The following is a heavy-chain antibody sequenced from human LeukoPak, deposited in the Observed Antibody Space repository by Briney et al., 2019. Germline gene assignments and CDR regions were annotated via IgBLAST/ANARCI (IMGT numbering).Heavy chain of an antibody. CDR1: GFTVSSNY. D-gene: IGHD4-23*01. Sequence: GGSLRLSCAASGFTVSSNYMSWVRQAPGKGLEWVSVIYSGGSTYYADSVKGRFTISRDNSKNTLYLQMNSLRAEDTAVYYCATTFETTVVTPSYFDYWGQGTLVTVSS. CDR3: ATTFETTVVTPSYFDY. J-gene: IGHJ4*02. V-gene: IGHV3-53*01. CDR2: IYSGGST.